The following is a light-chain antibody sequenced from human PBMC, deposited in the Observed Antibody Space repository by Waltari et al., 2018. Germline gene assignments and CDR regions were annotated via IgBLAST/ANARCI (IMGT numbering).Light chain of an antibody. CDR3: CSYVDTYTYV. J-gene: IGLJ1*01. CDR2: DVS. CDR1: SRDVGGSHF. V-gene: IGLV2-11*01. Sequence: QSALTQPRSVSGPPGQSVTISCTGTSRDVGGSHFVSWFQQLPGSAPKLLIYDVSERPPGVPARFSGSTSANAASLTISGLQAEDEADYYCCSYVDTYTYVFGPGTRVIVL.